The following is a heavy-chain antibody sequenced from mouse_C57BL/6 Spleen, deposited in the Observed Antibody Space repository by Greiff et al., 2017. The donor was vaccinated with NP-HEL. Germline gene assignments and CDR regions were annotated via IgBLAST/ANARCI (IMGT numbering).Heavy chain of an antibody. CDR2: IYPRSGNT. D-gene: IGHD2-4*01. V-gene: IGHV1-81*01. CDR1: GYTFTSYG. J-gene: IGHJ2*01. CDR3: AREEDYDDIDY. Sequence: QVQLKESGAELARPGASVKLSCKASGYTFTSYGISWVKQRTGQGLEWIGVIYPRSGNTYYNEKFKGKATLTADKSSSTAYMELRSLTSEDSAVYFCAREEDYDDIDYWGQGTTLTVSS.